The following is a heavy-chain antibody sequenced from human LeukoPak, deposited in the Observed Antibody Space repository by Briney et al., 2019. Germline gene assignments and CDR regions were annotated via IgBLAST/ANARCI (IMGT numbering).Heavy chain of an antibody. D-gene: IGHD2-2*01. CDR3: AKGCSSTSCHWFDP. Sequence: GGSLRLSCAASGFTFSSYGMHWVRQAPGKGLEWVAVIWYDGSNKYYADSVKGRFTISRDNSKNTLYLQMNSLRAEDTAVYYCAKGCSSTSCHWFDPWGQGTLVTVSS. V-gene: IGHV3-33*06. J-gene: IGHJ5*02. CDR1: GFTFSSYG. CDR2: IWYDGSNK.